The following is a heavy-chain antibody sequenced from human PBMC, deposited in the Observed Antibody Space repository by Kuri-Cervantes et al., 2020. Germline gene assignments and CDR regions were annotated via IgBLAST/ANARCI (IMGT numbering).Heavy chain of an antibody. CDR3: ARGHYDFWSGYYRAYYFDY. CDR2: ISSSSSYI. CDR1: GFTFSSYS. V-gene: IGHV3-21*01. D-gene: IGHD3-3*01. J-gene: IGHJ4*02. Sequence: GESLKISCAASGFTFSSYSMNWVRQAPGKGLEWVSSISSSSSYIYYADSVKGRFTISRDNAKNSLYLQMNSLRAGDTAVYYCARGHYDFWSGYYRAYYFDYWGQGTLVTVSS.